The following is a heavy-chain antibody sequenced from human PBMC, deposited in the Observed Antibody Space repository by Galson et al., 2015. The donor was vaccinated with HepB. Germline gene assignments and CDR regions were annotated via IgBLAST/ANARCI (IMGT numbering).Heavy chain of an antibody. Sequence: SETLSLTCTVSGGSISSYYWSWIRQPAGKGLEWIGRIYTSGSTNYNPSLKSRVTMSVDTSKNQFSLKLSSVTAADTAVYYCARFRRQMGSSWDYNWFDPWGQGTLVTVSS. CDR3: ARFRRQMGSSWDYNWFDP. V-gene: IGHV4-4*07. CDR2: IYTSGST. J-gene: IGHJ5*02. CDR1: GGSISSYY. D-gene: IGHD6-13*01.